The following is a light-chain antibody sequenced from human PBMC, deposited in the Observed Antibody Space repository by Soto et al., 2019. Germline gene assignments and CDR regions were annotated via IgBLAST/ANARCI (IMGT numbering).Light chain of an antibody. J-gene: IGKJ1*01. Sequence: DIQMTQSPSSLSASVGDRVTITCRARQGISNYLAWYQQKPGKVPQLLIYAASTLQSGVPSRFSGSGSGTDFTLTISSLHPEDVAIYYCQKYNSAPRTFGQGTKVEIK. CDR2: AAS. CDR1: QGISNY. V-gene: IGKV1-27*01. CDR3: QKYNSAPRT.